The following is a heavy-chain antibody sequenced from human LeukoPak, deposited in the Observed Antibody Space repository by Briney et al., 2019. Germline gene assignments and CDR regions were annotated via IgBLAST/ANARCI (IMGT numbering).Heavy chain of an antibody. CDR2: NSYSGST. V-gene: IGHV4-59*08. J-gene: IGHJ4*02. D-gene: IGHD2-2*03. CDR3: ARWMGHFDF. CDR1: GGSISSYR. Sequence: SETLSLTCSASGGSISSYRWTWIRQPPGKGLEWIGHNSYSGSTNYNPSLKSRVTISVDMSKNQFSLRLRSVTAADTAVYYCARWMGHFDFWGQGTLVTVSS.